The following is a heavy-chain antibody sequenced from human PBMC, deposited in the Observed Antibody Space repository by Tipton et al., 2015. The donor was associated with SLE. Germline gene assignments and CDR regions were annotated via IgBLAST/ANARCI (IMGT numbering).Heavy chain of an antibody. Sequence: TLSLTCTVSGDSISNNNWWTWVRQRPGKGLEWIGEINHSGSTNYNPSLKSRVTISVDTSKNQFSLKLSSVTAADTAVYYCARGPIEGYYYYYMDVWGKGTTVTVSS. CDR1: GDSISNNNW. J-gene: IGHJ6*03. V-gene: IGHV4-4*02. CDR2: INHSGST. D-gene: IGHD1-26*01. CDR3: ARGPIEGYYYYYMDV.